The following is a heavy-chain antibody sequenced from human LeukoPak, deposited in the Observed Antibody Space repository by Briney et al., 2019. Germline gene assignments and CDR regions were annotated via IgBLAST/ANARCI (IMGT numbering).Heavy chain of an antibody. CDR2: ISSNGGST. V-gene: IGHV3-64*01. D-gene: IGHD5-12*01. CDR1: GFTFSSYA. Sequence: GGSLRLSCAASGFTFSSYAMHWVRQAPGKGLEYVSAISSNGGSTYYANSVKGRFTISRDNSKNTLYLQMGSLRAEDMAVYYCARDLGYYGDYWGQGTLVTVSS. J-gene: IGHJ4*02. CDR3: ARDLGYYGDY.